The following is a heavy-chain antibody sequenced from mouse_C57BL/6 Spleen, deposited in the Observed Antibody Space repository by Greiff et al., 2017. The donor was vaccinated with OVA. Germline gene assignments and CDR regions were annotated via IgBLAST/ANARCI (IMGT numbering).Heavy chain of an antibody. V-gene: IGHV1-52*01. Sequence: VQLQPPGAELVRPGSSVKLSCKASGYTFTSYWMHWVKQRPIQGLEWIGNIDPSDSETHYNQKFKDKATLTVDKSSSTAYMQLSSLTSEDSAVYYCARSLDYDYDVSFDYWGQGTTLTVSS. J-gene: IGHJ2*01. CDR2: IDPSDSET. D-gene: IGHD2-4*01. CDR1: GYTFTSYW. CDR3: ARSLDYDYDVSFDY.